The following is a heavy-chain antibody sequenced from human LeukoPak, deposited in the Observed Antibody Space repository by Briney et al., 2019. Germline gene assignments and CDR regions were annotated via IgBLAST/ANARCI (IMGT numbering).Heavy chain of an antibody. CDR1: GYSISSGYY. CDR3: ARDPGYYDSSGYYYYYYYMDV. D-gene: IGHD3-22*01. Sequence: SETLSLTCTVSGYSISSGYYWGWIRQPPGKGLEWIGSICHSGSTYYNPSLKSRVTISVDTSKNQFSLKLSSVTAADTAVYYCARDPGYYDSSGYYYYYYYMDVWGKGTTVTVSS. CDR2: ICHSGST. V-gene: IGHV4-38-2*02. J-gene: IGHJ6*03.